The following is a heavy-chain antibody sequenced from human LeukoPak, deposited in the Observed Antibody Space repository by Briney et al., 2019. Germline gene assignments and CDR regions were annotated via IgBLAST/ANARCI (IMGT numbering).Heavy chain of an antibody. D-gene: IGHD5-18*01. CDR3: ARPSPTDIATVRFDY. CDR2: MHYSGTG. CDR1: GGSISSSSHY. Sequence: SETLSLTCTVTGGSISSSSHYWGWIRQPPGKGLEWIGSMHYSGTGYYNPSLKSRVTISVDTSKNQFSLKLSSVTAADTAVYYCARPSPTDIATVRFDYWGQGTLVTVSS. V-gene: IGHV4-39*01. J-gene: IGHJ4*02.